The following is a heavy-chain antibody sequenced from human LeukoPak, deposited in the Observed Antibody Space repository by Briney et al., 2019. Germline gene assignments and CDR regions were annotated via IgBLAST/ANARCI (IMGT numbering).Heavy chain of an antibody. CDR2: INPHNGDT. V-gene: IGHV1-2*02. D-gene: IGHD2-15*01. Sequence: ASVKVSFTASGYTFIVYYLHWVRQAPGQGLEWMGWINPHNGDTNYAQKFQGRVTMTRDTSITTAYMELSRLKSDDTAVYYCATVRDIVVGGGPYYFDYWGQGTLVTVSS. CDR3: ATVRDIVVGGGPYYFDY. CDR1: GYTFIVYY. J-gene: IGHJ4*02.